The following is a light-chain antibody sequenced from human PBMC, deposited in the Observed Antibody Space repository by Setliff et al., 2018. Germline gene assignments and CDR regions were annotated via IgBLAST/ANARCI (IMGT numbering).Light chain of an antibody. J-gene: IGLJ1*01. Sequence: QSALTQPASVSGSPGQSITISCTGTSSDIGGYNYVSWYQQHSGKAPKLMIYEVSNRPSGVSNRFSGSKSGNTASLTISGLQAEDEADYYCSSYASSSIPYVFGSGPKV. CDR2: EVS. CDR1: SSDIGGYNY. V-gene: IGLV2-14*01. CDR3: SSYASSSIPYV.